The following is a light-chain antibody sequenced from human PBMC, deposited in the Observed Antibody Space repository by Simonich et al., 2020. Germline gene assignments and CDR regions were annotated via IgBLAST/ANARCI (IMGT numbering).Light chain of an antibody. J-gene: IGKJ2*01. Sequence: EIVLTQSPATLSLSPGERATLSCRASQIVSSYLAWYQQKPGQAPRLLIYDASQRATGIPARFSGSGSGTDFTLTISSLEPEDFAVYYCQQRSNWPPYTFGQGTKLEIK. CDR1: QIVSSY. CDR3: QQRSNWPPYT. V-gene: IGKV3-11*01. CDR2: DAS.